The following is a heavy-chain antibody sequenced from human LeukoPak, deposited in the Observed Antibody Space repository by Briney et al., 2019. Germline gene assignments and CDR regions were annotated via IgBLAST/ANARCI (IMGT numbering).Heavy chain of an antibody. CDR1: GFTFGSYG. Sequence: GGSLRLSCAASGFTFGSYGMHWVRQAPGKGLEWVAVISYDGSNKYYADSVKGRFTISRDNSKNTLYLQMNSLRAEDTAVYYCAKELLAGTVDYWGQGTLVTVSS. J-gene: IGHJ4*02. CDR3: AKELLAGTVDY. D-gene: IGHD6-19*01. CDR2: ISYDGSNK. V-gene: IGHV3-30*18.